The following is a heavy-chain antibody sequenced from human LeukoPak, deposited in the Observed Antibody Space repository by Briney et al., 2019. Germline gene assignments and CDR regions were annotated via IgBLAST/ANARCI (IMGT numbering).Heavy chain of an antibody. Sequence: GGSLRLSCAASGFTFSSYAMHSVRQAPGKGLEWVAHIKQDGSEKYYVDSVKGRFTISRDNAKNSLYLQMNSLRAEDTAVYYCARESTGVVSLDAFDIWGQGTMVTVSS. D-gene: IGHD3-3*01. V-gene: IGHV3-7*01. CDR2: IKQDGSEK. CDR3: ARESTGVVSLDAFDI. CDR1: GFTFSSYA. J-gene: IGHJ3*02.